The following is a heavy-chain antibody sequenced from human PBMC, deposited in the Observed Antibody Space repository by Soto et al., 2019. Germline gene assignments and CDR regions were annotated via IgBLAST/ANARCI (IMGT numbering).Heavy chain of an antibody. CDR3: AREDSGYSSTWYTHY. CDR2: INPSGGST. J-gene: IGHJ4*02. D-gene: IGHD6-13*01. Sequence: ASVKVSCKASGYTFTSYFMHWVRQAPGQGLEWMGIINPSGGSTSYAQKSQGRVTMTRDTSTSTVYMELSSLRSEDTAVYYCAREDSGYSSTWYTHYWGQGTLVTVSS. CDR1: GYTFTSYF. V-gene: IGHV1-46*01.